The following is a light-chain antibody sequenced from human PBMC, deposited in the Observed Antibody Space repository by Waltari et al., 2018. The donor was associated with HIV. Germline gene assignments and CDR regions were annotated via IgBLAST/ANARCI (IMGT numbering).Light chain of an antibody. J-gene: IGLJ3*02. Sequence: QSALPQPPSASRTPGQRVTIPWPGSSPHLGSNYAHVYQQRPGTAPKLLFYRNNMRPSGVPDRFSGSKSGTSASLAISGLRSEDEADYYCAAWDDSLSGGFGGGTKLTVL. CDR3: AAWDDSLSGG. V-gene: IGLV1-47*01. CDR1: SPHLGSNY. CDR2: RNN.